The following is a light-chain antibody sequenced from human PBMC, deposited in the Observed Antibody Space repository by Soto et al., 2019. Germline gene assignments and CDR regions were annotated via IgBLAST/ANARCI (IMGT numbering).Light chain of an antibody. CDR2: DAS. J-gene: IGKJ2*01. CDR1: QSVSRY. Sequence: EIVLTQSPATLSLSPGERGTLSCRASQSVSRYLAWYQQKPGQAPRLLIYDASNRATGIPARFSGSGSGTDFTLTISSLEPEDFAVYYCQQRSNWPRTFGQGTKLEIK. CDR3: QQRSNWPRT. V-gene: IGKV3-11*01.